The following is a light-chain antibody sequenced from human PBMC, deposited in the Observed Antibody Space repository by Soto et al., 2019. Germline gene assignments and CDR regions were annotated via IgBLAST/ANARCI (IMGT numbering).Light chain of an antibody. CDR2: EVS. J-gene: IGLJ3*02. CDR3: SSYTSSSTLARV. Sequence: QSALTQPASVSGSPGQSITISCTGTSSDVGGYNYVSWYQQHPGKAPKLMIYEVSNRPSGFSNRFSGSKSGNTASLTISGLQAEDEADYYCSSYTSSSTLARVFGGGTKLTVL. V-gene: IGLV2-14*01. CDR1: SSDVGGYNY.